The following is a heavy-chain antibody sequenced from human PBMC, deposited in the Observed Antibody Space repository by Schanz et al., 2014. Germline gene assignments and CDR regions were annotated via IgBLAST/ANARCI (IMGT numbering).Heavy chain of an antibody. J-gene: IGHJ4*02. V-gene: IGHV3-66*01. Sequence: EVQLVESGGGFVQPGGSLGLSCVVSGFTVSNDHMSWVRQAPGKGLEWVSTIYASGATYYADSVKRRFTISRDISKNTLHLQVTSLRAEDTAIYYCARDGNYYGSRNYYKTPYYFDYWGQGTLVTVSS. CDR3: ARDGNYYGSRNYYKTPYYFDY. CDR1: GFTVSNDH. D-gene: IGHD3-10*01. CDR2: IYASGAT.